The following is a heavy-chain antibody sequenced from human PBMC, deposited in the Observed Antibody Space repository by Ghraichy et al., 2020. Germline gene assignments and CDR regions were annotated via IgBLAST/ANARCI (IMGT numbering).Heavy chain of an antibody. CDR3: ARASIAARPRKSWYFDL. J-gene: IGHJ2*01. D-gene: IGHD6-6*01. V-gene: IGHV4-34*01. Sequence: SETLSLTCAVYGGSFSGYYWSWIRQPPGKGLEWIGEINHSGSTNYNPSLKSRVTISVDTSKNQFSLKLSSVTAADTAVYYCARASIAARPRKSWYFDLWGRGTLVTVSS. CDR2: INHSGST. CDR1: GGSFSGYY.